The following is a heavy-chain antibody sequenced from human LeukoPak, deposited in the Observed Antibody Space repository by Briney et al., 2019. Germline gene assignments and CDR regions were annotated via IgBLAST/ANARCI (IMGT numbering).Heavy chain of an antibody. CDR1: GYIFTSYW. J-gene: IGHJ4*02. D-gene: IGHD5-18*01. CDR3: ARHGTQLWSTSFDY. Sequence: GESLQISCKGSGYIFTSYWIGWVRQLPGKGLEWMGIIYPGDSDTRYSPSFQGQVTISADKSISTAYLQWSSLKASDTAMYYCARHGTQLWSTSFDYWGQGTLVTVSS. CDR2: IYPGDSDT. V-gene: IGHV5-51*01.